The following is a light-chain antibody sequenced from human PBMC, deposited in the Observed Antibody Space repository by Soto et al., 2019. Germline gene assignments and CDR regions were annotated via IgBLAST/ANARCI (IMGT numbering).Light chain of an antibody. CDR3: QHYFSYPLT. CDR2: GAS. CDR1: QDIGTV. V-gene: IGKV1-8*01. J-gene: IGKJ5*01. Sequence: AIRMTQSPSSLSAYIGDTVAITCRASQDIGTVVAWYQQKPGRAPKVLISGASSLEYGVPSRFRGSGSRTDFTLTITSVQSEDFATYYCQHYFSYPLTFGQGTRLDMK.